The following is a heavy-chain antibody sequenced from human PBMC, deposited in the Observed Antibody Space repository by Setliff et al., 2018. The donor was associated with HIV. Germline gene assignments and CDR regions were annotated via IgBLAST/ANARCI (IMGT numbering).Heavy chain of an antibody. Sequence: SETLSLTCTVSGGSISSYYWRWILQPPGKGLEWIGYISNRDFTTYNPSLKSRLAISMATSKNQFSLALRSVIAAETAVYYCARQGTFCSGTSWYYFDYWGQGILVTVSS. CDR2: ISNRDFT. D-gene: IGHD2-2*01. J-gene: IGHJ4*02. CDR3: ARQGTFCSGTSWYYFDY. CDR1: GGSISSYY. V-gene: IGHV4-59*08.